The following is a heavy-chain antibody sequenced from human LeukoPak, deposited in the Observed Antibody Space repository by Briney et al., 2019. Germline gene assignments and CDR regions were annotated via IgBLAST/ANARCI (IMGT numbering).Heavy chain of an antibody. V-gene: IGHV1-8*01. J-gene: IGHJ6*02. D-gene: IGHD2-2*01. CDR3: ASGYCSSTSCYRMDYYYYGMDV. CDR1: GYTFTSYD. Sequence: ASVTVSCKASGYTFTSYDINWVRQATGQGLEWMGWMNHNSGNTGYAQKFQGRVTMTRNTSISTAYMELSSLRSEDTAVYYCASGYCSSTSCYRMDYYYYGMDVWGQGTTVTVSS. CDR2: MNHNSGNT.